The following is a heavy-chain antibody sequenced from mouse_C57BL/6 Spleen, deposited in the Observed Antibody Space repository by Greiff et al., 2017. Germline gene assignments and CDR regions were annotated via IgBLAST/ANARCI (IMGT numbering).Heavy chain of an antibody. Sequence: EVQGVESGGDLVKPGGSLKLSCAASGFTFSSYGMSWVRQTPDKRLEWVATISSGGSYTYYPDSVKGRFTISRDNAKNTLYLQMSSLKSEDTAMYYCARRPPFAYWGQGTLVTVSA. CDR3: ARRPPFAY. J-gene: IGHJ3*01. V-gene: IGHV5-6*01. CDR2: ISSGGSYT. CDR1: GFTFSSYG.